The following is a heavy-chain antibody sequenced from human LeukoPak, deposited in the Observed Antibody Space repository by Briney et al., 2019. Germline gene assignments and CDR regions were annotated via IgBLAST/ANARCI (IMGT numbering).Heavy chain of an antibody. V-gene: IGHV3-23*01. Sequence: PGGSLRLSCAAPGFTFSSYAMSWARQAPGKGLEWVSAISGSGGSTYYADSVKGRFTISRGNSKNTLYLQMNSLRAEDMAVYYCAKGDHDYGVAFDYWGQGTLVTVSS. D-gene: IGHD4-17*01. J-gene: IGHJ4*02. CDR3: AKGDHDYGVAFDY. CDR2: ISGSGGST. CDR1: GFTFSSYA.